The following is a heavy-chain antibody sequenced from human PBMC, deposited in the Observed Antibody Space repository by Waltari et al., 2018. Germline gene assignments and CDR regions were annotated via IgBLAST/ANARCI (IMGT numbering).Heavy chain of an antibody. V-gene: IGHV5-51*01. J-gene: IGHJ4*02. CDR3: ARRGVEAAGGYFDY. CDR2: IYHGESDG. Sequence: EVQLVQSGAEVKKPGASLKISCKGSGYSFTSYWIGWVRQMPGKGLEWMGIIYHGESDGGYSPSFEGQVTMSAEKSITTAYRQWSSLKASDTAMYYCARRGVEAAGGYFDYWGQGTLVTVSS. D-gene: IGHD6-25*01. CDR1: GYSFTSYW.